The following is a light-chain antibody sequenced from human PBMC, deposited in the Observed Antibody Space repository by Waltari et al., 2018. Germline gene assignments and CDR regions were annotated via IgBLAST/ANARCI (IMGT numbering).Light chain of an antibody. J-gene: IGKJ2*01. Sequence: EIVLTQSPATLSLSPGERATLSCRASQSVSSYLAWYQQKPGQTPRLLIYDASNRATGVPAMFSGSGSGTDFTLTISSLEPEDFAVYYCQQYYSGPPHTFGQGTKLEIK. CDR3: QQYYSGPPHT. CDR1: QSVSSY. V-gene: IGKV3-11*01. CDR2: DAS.